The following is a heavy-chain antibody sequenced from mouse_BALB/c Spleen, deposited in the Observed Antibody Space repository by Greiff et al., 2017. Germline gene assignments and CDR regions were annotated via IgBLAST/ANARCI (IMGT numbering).Heavy chain of an antibody. CDR2: ISYDGSN. Sequence: DVKLQESGPGLVKPSQSLSLTCSVTGYSITSGYYWNWIRQFPGNKLEWMGYISYDGSNNYNPSLKNRISITRDTSKNQFFLKLNSVTTEDTATYYCASRGMITTRAMDYWGQGTSVTVSS. V-gene: IGHV3-6*02. CDR1: GYSITSGYY. J-gene: IGHJ4*01. D-gene: IGHD2-4*01. CDR3: ASRGMITTRAMDY.